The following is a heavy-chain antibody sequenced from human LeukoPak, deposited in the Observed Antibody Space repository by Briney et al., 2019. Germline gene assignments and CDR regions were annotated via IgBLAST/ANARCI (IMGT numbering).Heavy chain of an antibody. J-gene: IGHJ4*02. Sequence: GGSLRLSCAASGFSVSGNYLTWVRQAPGRGLEWVSFINIHDDAFYADSVKGRFTISRDNSKNTLFLQMNSLRAEDTAVYYCARGSGFYLDYFDYWGQGTLITVSS. D-gene: IGHD3-3*01. CDR1: GFSVSGNY. V-gene: IGHV3-53*01. CDR3: ARGSGFYLDYFDY. CDR2: INIHDDA.